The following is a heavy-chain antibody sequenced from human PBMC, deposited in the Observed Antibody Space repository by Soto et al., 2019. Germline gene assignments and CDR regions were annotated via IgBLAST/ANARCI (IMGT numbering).Heavy chain of an antibody. CDR1: GFTFSSYG. J-gene: IGHJ4*02. CDR3: AREYYDYIWGSYRYTPYFDY. D-gene: IGHD3-16*02. V-gene: IGHV3-33*01. Sequence: GGSLRLSCAASGFTFSSYGMHWVRQAPGKGLEWVAVIWYDGSNKYYADSVKGRFTISRDNSKNTLYLQMNSLRAEDTAVYYCAREYYDYIWGSYRYTPYFDYWGQGTLVTVSS. CDR2: IWYDGSNK.